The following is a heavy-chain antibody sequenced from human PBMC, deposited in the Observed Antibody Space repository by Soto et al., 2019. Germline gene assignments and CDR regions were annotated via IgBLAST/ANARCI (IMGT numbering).Heavy chain of an antibody. V-gene: IGHV3-73*02. D-gene: IGHD6-6*01. J-gene: IGHJ4*02. CDR2: IRRRAKNYAT. CDR1: GFTFSGSA. CDR3: TRTFDGSEYFSPDFDY. Sequence: EVQLVESGGDLVQPGGSLKLSCAASGFTFSGSAMHWVRQASGKGLEWVGHIRRRAKNYATVYAASVKGRFIISRDDSKDTAYLQINSLKTDDTAVYYCTRTFDGSEYFSPDFDYWGQGTLVTVSS.